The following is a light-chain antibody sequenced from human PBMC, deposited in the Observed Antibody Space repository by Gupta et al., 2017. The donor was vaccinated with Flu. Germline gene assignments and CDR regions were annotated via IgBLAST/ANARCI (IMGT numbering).Light chain of an antibody. CDR3: GSDTSSSTLL. V-gene: IGLV2-14*02. CDR1: SSDIGSYNF. Sequence: SALPQPASVSGSPDQSIAISCTGTSSDIGSYNFVCWYQQHPGKVPKLIIYEVSWRPAGVAGRFSGSKSGNTASLTISAHQEEEGAVYYCGSDTSSSTLLFGGGTKLTVL. J-gene: IGLJ2*01. CDR2: EVS.